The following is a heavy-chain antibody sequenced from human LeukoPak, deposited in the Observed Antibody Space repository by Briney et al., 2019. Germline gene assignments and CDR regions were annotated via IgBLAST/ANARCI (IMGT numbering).Heavy chain of an antibody. D-gene: IGHD6-13*01. Sequence: PGRSLRLSCAASGFTFDDYAMHWVRQAPGKGLEWVSGISWNSGSIGYADSVKGRFTISRDNAKNSLYLQMNSLRAEDTALYYCAKSEDSSSWSYYFDYWGQGTPVTVSS. CDR2: ISWNSGSI. CDR3: AKSEDSSSWSYYFDY. CDR1: GFTFDDYA. V-gene: IGHV3-9*01. J-gene: IGHJ4*02.